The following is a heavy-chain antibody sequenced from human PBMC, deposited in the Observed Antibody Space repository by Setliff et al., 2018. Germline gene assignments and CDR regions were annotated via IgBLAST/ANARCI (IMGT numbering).Heavy chain of an antibody. D-gene: IGHD5-18*01. J-gene: IGHJ4*02. CDR3: ARVRGYSSGYGVEIGY. V-gene: IGHV7-4-1*02. CDR2: INTDTGNP. CDR1: GYTFTSQA. Sequence: ASVKVSCKASGYTFTSQAMNWVRQAPGQGLEWMGWINTDTGNPTYAQGFTGRFVFSLDSSVSTAYLQISSLKAEDTAVYYCARVRGYSSGYGVEIGYWGRGTLVTVSS.